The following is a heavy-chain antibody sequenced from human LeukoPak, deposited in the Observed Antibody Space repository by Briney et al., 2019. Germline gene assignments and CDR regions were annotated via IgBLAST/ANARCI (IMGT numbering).Heavy chain of an antibody. J-gene: IGHJ6*03. Sequence: ASVKVFCKASGGTFSSYDINWVRQATGQGLEWMGWMNPNSGNTGYAQKFQGRVTITRNTSISTAYMELSSLRSEDTAVYYCARASRGSSWYGYYYYYYMDVWGKGTTVTVSS. V-gene: IGHV1-8*03. CDR3: ARASRGSSWYGYYYYYYMDV. D-gene: IGHD6-13*01. CDR1: GGTFSSYD. CDR2: MNPNSGNT.